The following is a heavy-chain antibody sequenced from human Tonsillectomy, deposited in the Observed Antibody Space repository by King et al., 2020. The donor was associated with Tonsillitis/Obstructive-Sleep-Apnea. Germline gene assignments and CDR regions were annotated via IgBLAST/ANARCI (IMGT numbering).Heavy chain of an antibody. J-gene: IGHJ6*03. CDR3: ARHPLRGSRIDYYYYYMDV. Sequence: QLVQSGAEVKKPGASVKVSCKSSGYTFTSYGISWVRQAPGQGLEWMGWISAYNGNTNYAQRLQGRVTMTTDTSTSTAYMELRGLRSDDTAVHYCARHPLRGSRIDYYYYYMDVWGKGTTVTVSS. V-gene: IGHV1-18*01. CDR1: GYTFTSYG. D-gene: IGHD2-2*01. CDR2: ISAYNGNT.